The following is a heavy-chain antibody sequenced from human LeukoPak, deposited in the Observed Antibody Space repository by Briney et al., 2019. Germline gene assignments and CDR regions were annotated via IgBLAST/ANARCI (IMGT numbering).Heavy chain of an antibody. CDR1: GGPISSHY. V-gene: IGHV4-4*07. CDR2: LYSSGNI. J-gene: IGHJ5*02. D-gene: IGHD5-12*01. CDR3: ARDPPQGWLRYERSGFTNWFDP. Sequence: SETLFLTCTVSGGPISSHYWSWIRQPAGKGLEWIGRLYSSGNIKYNPSLKSRVTMSVDPSTHQLSLQLNSVAAADTAVYSCARDPPQGWLRYERSGFTNWFDPWGKGTLVTVSS.